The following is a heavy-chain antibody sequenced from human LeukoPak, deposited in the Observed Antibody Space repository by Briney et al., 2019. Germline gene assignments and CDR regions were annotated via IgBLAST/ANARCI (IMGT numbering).Heavy chain of an antibody. Sequence: PSETLSLTCTVSGGSISSYYWSWIRQPPGKGLEWIGYIYYSGSTNYNPSLKSRVTISVDTSKNQFSLKLSSVTAADTAVYYCAGESRGPFDYWGQGTLVTVSS. CDR1: GGSISSYY. V-gene: IGHV4-59*01. CDR2: IYYSGST. D-gene: IGHD3-10*01. J-gene: IGHJ4*02. CDR3: AGESRGPFDY.